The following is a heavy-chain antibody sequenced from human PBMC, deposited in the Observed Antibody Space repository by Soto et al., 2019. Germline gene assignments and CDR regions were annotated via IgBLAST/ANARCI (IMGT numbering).Heavy chain of an antibody. D-gene: IGHD2-2*01. CDR3: AKDHNAHGMDV. CDR1: GFTFSSYG. J-gene: IGHJ6*02. Sequence: GGSLRLSCAASGFTFSSYGMHWVRQAPGKGLEWVAVISYDGSNKYYADSVKGRFTISRDNSKNTLYLQMNSLRAEDTAVYYCAKDHNAHGMDVWGQGTTVTVSS. CDR2: ISYDGSNK. V-gene: IGHV3-30*18.